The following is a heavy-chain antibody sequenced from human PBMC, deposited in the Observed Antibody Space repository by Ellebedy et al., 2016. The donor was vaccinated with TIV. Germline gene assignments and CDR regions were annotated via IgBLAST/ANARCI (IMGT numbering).Heavy chain of an antibody. J-gene: IGHJ5*02. Sequence: SETLSLTXTVSGGSISSYYWSWIRQPPGKGLEWFGYIYYSGSTNYNPSLKSRVTISVDTSKNQFSLKLSSVTAADTAVYYCAREPRRFLLDDFWSGYTGGWFDPWGQGTLVTVSS. CDR1: GGSISSYY. V-gene: IGHV4-59*01. CDR3: AREPRRFLLDDFWSGYTGGWFDP. D-gene: IGHD3-3*01. CDR2: IYYSGST.